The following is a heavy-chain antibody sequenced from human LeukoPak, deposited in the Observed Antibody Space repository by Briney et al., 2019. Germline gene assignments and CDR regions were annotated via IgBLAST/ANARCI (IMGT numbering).Heavy chain of an antibody. CDR2: ISDSSYYI. Sequence: GGSLRLSCAASGFTFSSYTMNWVRQAPGMGLEWVSSISDSSYYIYYADSVRGRFTVSRDNAKNSLYLQMNGLRAEDTAVYYCARRKDVVVVPGTMGYYLDAWGKGTTVTVSS. CDR3: ARRKDVVVVPGTMGYYLDA. V-gene: IGHV3-21*01. J-gene: IGHJ6*03. CDR1: GFTFSSYT. D-gene: IGHD2-2*01.